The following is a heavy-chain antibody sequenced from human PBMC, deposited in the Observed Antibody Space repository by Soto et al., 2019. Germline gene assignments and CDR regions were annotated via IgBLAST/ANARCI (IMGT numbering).Heavy chain of an antibody. D-gene: IGHD7-27*01. Sequence: PSETLSLTCTVSGGSISSSSYYWGWIRQPPGKGLEWIGSIYYNGSTYYNPSLKSRVTISVDTSKNQFSLKLSSVTAADTAVYYCARKLGSDAFDIWGQGTMVTVSS. J-gene: IGHJ3*02. V-gene: IGHV4-39*01. CDR1: GGSISSSSYY. CDR3: ARKLGSDAFDI. CDR2: IYYNGST.